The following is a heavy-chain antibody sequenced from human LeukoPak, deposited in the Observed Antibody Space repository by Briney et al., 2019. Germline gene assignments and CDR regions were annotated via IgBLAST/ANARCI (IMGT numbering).Heavy chain of an antibody. CDR1: GGSFSGYY. CDR3: ARLYSNYGYYFDH. J-gene: IGHJ4*02. V-gene: IGHV4-34*01. D-gene: IGHD4-11*01. CDR2: INHSGST. Sequence: PSETLSLTCAVYGGSFSGYYWSWIRQPPGKGLEWIGEINHSGSTNYNPSLKSRVTISVDTSKNQFSLKLSSVTAADTAVYYCARLYSNYGYYFDHWGQGTLVTVSS.